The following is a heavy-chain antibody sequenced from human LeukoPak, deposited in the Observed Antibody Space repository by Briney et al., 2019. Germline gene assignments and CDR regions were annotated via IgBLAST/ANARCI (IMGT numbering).Heavy chain of an antibody. V-gene: IGHV3-7*04. CDR1: GFTFSSYW. J-gene: IGHJ4*02. Sequence: GGSLRLSCVASGFTFSSYWMSWVRQAPGKGLEWVANIKQDGSEKYYVDSVKGRFTISRDNAKNSLYLQMNSLRAEDTAVYYCARDLPLYCSGGRCYSAYWGQGTLVTVSS. D-gene: IGHD2-15*01. CDR3: ARDLPLYCSGGRCYSAY. CDR2: IKQDGSEK.